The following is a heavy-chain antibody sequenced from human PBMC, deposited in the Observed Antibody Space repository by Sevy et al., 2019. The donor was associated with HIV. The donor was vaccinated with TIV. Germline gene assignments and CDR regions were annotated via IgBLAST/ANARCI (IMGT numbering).Heavy chain of an antibody. CDR2: ISDDGRST. CDR1: GFTFGSYW. D-gene: IGHD3-3*01. Sequence: GGSLRLSCGASGFTFGSYWMHWVRQVPGKGLEWVSRISDDGRSTTYADSVRGRFTISRDNAKNTLYLQMNGLRADDTAVYYCARDSVTVSGIVLYALDIWGQVTMVTVSS. CDR3: ARDSVTVSGIVLYALDI. V-gene: IGHV3-74*01. J-gene: IGHJ3*02.